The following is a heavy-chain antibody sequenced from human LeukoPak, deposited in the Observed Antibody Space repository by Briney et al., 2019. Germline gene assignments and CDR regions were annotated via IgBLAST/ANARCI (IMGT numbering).Heavy chain of an antibody. J-gene: IGHJ3*02. Sequence: PSETLSLTCAVYGGSFSGYYWSWIRQPPGKGLEWIGEINHSGSTNYNPSLKSRVTISVDTSKNQFSLKLSSVTAADTAVYYCARPRQHYYDSSGYHAFDIWGQGTMVTVSS. D-gene: IGHD3-22*01. V-gene: IGHV4-34*01. CDR3: ARPRQHYYDSSGYHAFDI. CDR1: GGSFSGYY. CDR2: INHSGST.